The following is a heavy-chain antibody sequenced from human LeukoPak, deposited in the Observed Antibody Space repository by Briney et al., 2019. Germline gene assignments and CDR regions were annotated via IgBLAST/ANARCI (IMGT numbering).Heavy chain of an antibody. V-gene: IGHV3-30*18. CDR2: KSYDGSNK. D-gene: IGHD3-22*01. CDR1: GFTFSRSG. CDR3: AKGRDYYDSSGPGYFDY. Sequence: GGSLRLSCAASGFTFSRSGMHWVRQAPGKGLEWVAVKSYDGSNKYYADSVKGRFTISRDNSKNTLYLQMNSLRAEDTAVYHCAKGRDYYDSSGPGYFDYWGQGTLITVSS. J-gene: IGHJ4*02.